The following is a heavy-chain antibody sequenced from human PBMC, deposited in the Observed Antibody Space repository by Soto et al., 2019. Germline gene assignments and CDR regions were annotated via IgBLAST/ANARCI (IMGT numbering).Heavy chain of an antibody. CDR2: VTWNSVAT. J-gene: IGHJ2*01. V-gene: IGHV3-9*01. Sequence: EVQLVESGGGLVQPGRSLRLSCTASGFIFGNHAMHWVRQAPGKGLEWVAGVTWNSVATGYADSVKGRFTISRDNAKNSLYLQMNSLSAEDTAVYFCVKEGGMKYFDFWGRGTVVTVSS. CDR1: GFIFGNHA. D-gene: IGHD3-16*01. CDR3: VKEGGMKYFDF.